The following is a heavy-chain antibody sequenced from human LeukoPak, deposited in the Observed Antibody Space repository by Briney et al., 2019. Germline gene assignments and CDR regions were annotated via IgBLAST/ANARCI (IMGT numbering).Heavy chain of an antibody. Sequence: GGSLRLSCAASGFTFSSYAMSWVRQAPGKGLVWVSRINSDGSSTTSADSVKGRFTISRDNAKNTLYLQMNSLRAEDTAVYYCAKGGATVIDYWGQGTLVTVSS. CDR2: INSDGSST. CDR3: AKGGATVIDY. V-gene: IGHV3-74*01. J-gene: IGHJ4*02. D-gene: IGHD4-17*01. CDR1: GFTFSSYA.